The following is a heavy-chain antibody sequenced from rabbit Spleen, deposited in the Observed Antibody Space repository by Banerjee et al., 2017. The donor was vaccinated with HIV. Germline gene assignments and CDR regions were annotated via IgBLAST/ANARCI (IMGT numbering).Heavy chain of an antibody. CDR3: ARDLAGVIGWNFGW. D-gene: IGHD4-1*01. Sequence: QEQLEESGGDLVKPGASLTLTCTASGFSFSSSYYMCWVRQAPGKGLEWIACIAGGTSAFTYSATWAKGRFTCSKTSSTTVTLQMTSLTAADTATYFCARDLAGVIGWNFGWWGQGTLVTVS. V-gene: IGHV1S45*01. J-gene: IGHJ4*01. CDR2: IAGGTSAFT. CDR1: GFSFSSSYY.